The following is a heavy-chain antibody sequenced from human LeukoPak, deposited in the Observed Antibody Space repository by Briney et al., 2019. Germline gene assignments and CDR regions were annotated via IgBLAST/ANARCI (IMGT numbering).Heavy chain of an antibody. J-gene: IGHJ1*01. CDR1: GGSISSDY. D-gene: IGHD2-21*01. Sequence: PSETLSLTCTVSGGSISSDYWSWIRQPPGKRLQWIGYIYYTGSTNYYASLKSRVTISVDTSKNQFSLKLTSVTAADTAVYYCATFRPGGYFQNWGQGTLVTVSS. CDR2: IYYTGST. CDR3: ATFRPGGYFQN. V-gene: IGHV4-59*01.